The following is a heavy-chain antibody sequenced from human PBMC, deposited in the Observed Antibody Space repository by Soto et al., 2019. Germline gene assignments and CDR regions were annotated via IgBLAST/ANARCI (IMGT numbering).Heavy chain of an antibody. D-gene: IGHD2-8*01. V-gene: IGHV3-23*01. J-gene: IGHJ4*02. Sequence: PGGSLRLSCAASGFTFSSYDMHWVRQATGKGLEWVSTISGTGTTTYYADSVKGRFTISRDNSKNTLYLQMNSLRTEDTAVYYCVKAVYLLDFDYWGQGTLVTVSS. CDR3: VKAVYLLDFDY. CDR2: ISGTGTTT. CDR1: GFTFSSYD.